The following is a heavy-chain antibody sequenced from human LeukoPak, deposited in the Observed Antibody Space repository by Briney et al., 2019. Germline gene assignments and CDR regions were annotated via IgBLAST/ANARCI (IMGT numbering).Heavy chain of an antibody. CDR3: AGRSCTNGACPFEH. CDR1: GGSFSGYY. J-gene: IGHJ1*01. V-gene: IGHV3-21*01. CDR2: ISRSGDFI. Sequence: ETLSLTCAVYGGSFSGYYWSWVRQAPGKGLEWVSAISRSGDFIHYADSVKGRFTISRDNAKNSLYLQMNSLRAEDSAVYYCAGRSCTNGACPFEHWGQGTLVTVSS. D-gene: IGHD2-8*01.